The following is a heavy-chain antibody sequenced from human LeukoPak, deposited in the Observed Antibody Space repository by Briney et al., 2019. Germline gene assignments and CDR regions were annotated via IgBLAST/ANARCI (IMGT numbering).Heavy chain of an antibody. CDR1: GGSISSYY. CDR2: IYYSEST. Sequence: SETLSLTCTVSGGSISSYYWSWIRQPPGKGLEWIGYIYYSESTNYNPSLKSRVTISVDTSKNQFSLKLSSVTAADTAVYYCARHFGRARSAFDIWGQGIMVTVSS. V-gene: IGHV4-59*08. CDR3: ARHFGRARSAFDI. J-gene: IGHJ3*02. D-gene: IGHD2-15*01.